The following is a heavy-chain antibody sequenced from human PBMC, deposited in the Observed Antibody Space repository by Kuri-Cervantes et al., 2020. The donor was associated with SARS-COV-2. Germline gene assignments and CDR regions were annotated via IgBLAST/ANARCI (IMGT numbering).Heavy chain of an antibody. Sequence: SQTLSLTCAVYGGSFSGYYWSWIRQPPGKGLEWIGEINHSGSTNYNPSLKSRVAISVDTSKNQFSLKLSPVTAADTAVYYCAREGYRNSGYDFPPDYWGQGTLVTVSS. V-gene: IGHV4-34*01. D-gene: IGHD5-12*01. CDR1: GGSFSGYY. J-gene: IGHJ4*02. CDR3: AREGYRNSGYDFPPDY. CDR2: INHSGST.